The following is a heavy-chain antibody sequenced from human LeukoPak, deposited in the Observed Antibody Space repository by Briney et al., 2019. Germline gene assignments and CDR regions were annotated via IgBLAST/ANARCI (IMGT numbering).Heavy chain of an antibody. Sequence: PGGSLRLSCVASGFTFSSYWMTWVRQAPGKGLEWVANIKTDGSQIYYVDSVKGRFTISRDNAKNSLYLQMNSLRAEDTAVYYCARGDCSGGSCYLSLTTIDYWGQGTLVTVSS. CDR3: ARGDCSGGSCYLSLTTIDY. V-gene: IGHV3-7*04. J-gene: IGHJ4*02. CDR1: GFTFSSYW. CDR2: IKTDGSQI. D-gene: IGHD2-15*01.